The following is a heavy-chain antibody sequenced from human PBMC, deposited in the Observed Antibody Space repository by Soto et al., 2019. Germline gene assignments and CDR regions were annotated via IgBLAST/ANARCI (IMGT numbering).Heavy chain of an antibody. Sequence: QVQLVESGGGVVQPGRSLSLSCAASGFTFSSYGIHWVRQAPGKGLEWVAVIWYDGSNKYYADSVKGRFTISRDNSKNTLYLQMNSRRAADTAVYYCAREVLVRGINYHGMDVWGQGTTVTVSS. D-gene: IGHD3-10*01. CDR3: AREVLVRGINYHGMDV. CDR2: IWYDGSNK. V-gene: IGHV3-33*01. J-gene: IGHJ6*02. CDR1: GFTFSSYG.